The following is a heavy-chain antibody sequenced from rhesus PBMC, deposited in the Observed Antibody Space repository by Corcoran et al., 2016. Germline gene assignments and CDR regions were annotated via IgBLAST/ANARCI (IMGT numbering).Heavy chain of an antibody. Sequence: DVQLVESGGGLVQPGGSVRLSCAAAGFTFTDYGRHWVRQAPGKGLDWLSSSTTTCNTLYYADSVRGRFTVSRDNAKNSLSLQMNSLRAEDTAVYYCSRDLPIGGPFDFWGQGVLVTVSS. D-gene: IGHD1-1-1*01. CDR3: SRDLPIGGPFDF. CDR2: STTTCNTL. V-gene: IGHV3-183*02. CDR1: GFTFTDYG. J-gene: IGHJ4*01.